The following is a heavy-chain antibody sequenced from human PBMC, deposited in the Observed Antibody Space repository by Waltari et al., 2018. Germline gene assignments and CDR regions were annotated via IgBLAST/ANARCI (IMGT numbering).Heavy chain of an antibody. D-gene: IGHD6-13*01. CDR2: VTTCNSNA. CDR3: VRDQQLAPFGYHYGMDV. J-gene: IGHJ6*02. V-gene: IGHV1-18*04. CDR1: GYTFINNG. Sequence: QIKLVQSGSEVKKPGASVKVSCKASGYTFINNGISWVRQAPGQGLEWMGWVTTCNSNANCAQKRRDRGTMTTDASTNTAYMELRGLRSDDTAVYYCVRDQQLAPFGYHYGMDVWGQGTTVTVSS.